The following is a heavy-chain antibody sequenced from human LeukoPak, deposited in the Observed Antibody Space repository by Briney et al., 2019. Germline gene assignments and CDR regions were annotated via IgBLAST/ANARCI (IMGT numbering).Heavy chain of an antibody. J-gene: IGHJ4*02. D-gene: IGHD3-10*01. V-gene: IGHV1-18*01. CDR2: ISANDGNT. Sequence: ASVKVSCKASGYTFTSYGISWVRQAPGQGLEWMGWISANDGNTDYPQKLQGRVTMTTDTSTSTAYMGLRSLRSDDTAVYYCARESHVTREDYWGQGTLVTVSS. CDR1: GYTFTSYG. CDR3: ARESHVTREDY.